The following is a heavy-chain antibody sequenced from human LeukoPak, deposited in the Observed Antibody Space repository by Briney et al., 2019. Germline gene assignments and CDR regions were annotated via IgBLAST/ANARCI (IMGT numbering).Heavy chain of an antibody. CDR1: GFTFSSYA. CDR3: AREGLQRKSSGSYHFDY. V-gene: IGHV3-30-3*01. Sequence: GGSLRLSCAASGFTFSSYAMHWVRQAPGKGLEWVAVISYDGSNKYYADSVKGRFTISRDNSKNTLYLQMNSLRAEDTAVYYCAREGLQRKSSGSYHFDYWGQGTLVTVSS. J-gene: IGHJ4*02. CDR2: ISYDGSNK. D-gene: IGHD1-26*01.